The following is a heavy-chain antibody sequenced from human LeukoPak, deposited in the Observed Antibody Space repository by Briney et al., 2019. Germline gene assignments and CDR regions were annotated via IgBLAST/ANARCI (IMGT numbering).Heavy chain of an antibody. CDR1: GGSFSGYY. Sequence: SETLSLTCAVYGGSFSGYYWSWIRQPPGKGLEWIGEINHSGSTNYNPSLKSRVTISVDTSKNQFSLKLSSVTAADTAVYYCARESMDYGDNGDYWGQGTLVTVSS. J-gene: IGHJ4*02. D-gene: IGHD4-17*01. CDR2: INHSGST. V-gene: IGHV4-34*01. CDR3: ARESMDYGDNGDY.